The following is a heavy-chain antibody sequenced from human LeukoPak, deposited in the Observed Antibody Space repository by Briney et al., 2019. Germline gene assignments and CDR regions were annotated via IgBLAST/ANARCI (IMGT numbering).Heavy chain of an antibody. Sequence: APVKVSCKASGYTFTDYYMHWVRQAPGQGLEWMGWINPNSGGTSYAQKFQGRVTMTRDTSISTAYMELCSLRSDDTAVYFCARVGTSWYMEYWFDPWGQGTLVTVSS. CDR1: GYTFTDYY. CDR3: ARVGTSWYMEYWFDP. V-gene: IGHV1-2*02. J-gene: IGHJ5*02. CDR2: INPNSGGT. D-gene: IGHD6-13*01.